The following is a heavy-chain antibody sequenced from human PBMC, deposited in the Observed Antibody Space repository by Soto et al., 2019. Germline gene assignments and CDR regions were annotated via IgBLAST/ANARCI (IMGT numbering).Heavy chain of an antibody. D-gene: IGHD2-2*02. CDR1: GFTFSSYG. CDR3: AKARYCSSTSCYTFDY. V-gene: IGHV3-30*18. J-gene: IGHJ4*02. CDR2: ISYDGSNK. Sequence: PGGSLRLSCAASGFTFSSYGMHWVRQAPGKGLEWVAVISYDGSNKYYADSVKGRFTISRDNSKNTLYLQMNSLRAEDTAVYYCAKARYCSSTSCYTFDYWGQGTLVTVSS.